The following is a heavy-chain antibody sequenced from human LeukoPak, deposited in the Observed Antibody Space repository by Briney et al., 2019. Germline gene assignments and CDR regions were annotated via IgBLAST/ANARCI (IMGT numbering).Heavy chain of an antibody. V-gene: IGHV5-51*01. D-gene: IGHD1-26*01. Sequence: GESLKISWGAAGYSFINYWIGWVRQMPGKGLEWVGLIYPGDSNVRYSPSFQGQVTISADRSINTAYLQWSSLRTSDTAMYYCTRDWELGYWGQGTLVTVSS. J-gene: IGHJ4*02. CDR3: TRDWELGY. CDR2: IYPGDSNV. CDR1: GYSFINYW.